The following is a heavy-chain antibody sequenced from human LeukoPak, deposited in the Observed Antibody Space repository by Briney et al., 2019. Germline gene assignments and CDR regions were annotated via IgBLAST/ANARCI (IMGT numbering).Heavy chain of an antibody. J-gene: IGHJ5*02. V-gene: IGHV3-15*01. CDR3: TTGFSGWLRFDP. D-gene: IGHD6-19*01. Sequence: ARSLRLSXAVSGFTFSNVCISWVRQLAGEGLGWVGRIQTKTDGGTTDYAAHVRGRFTITRDDAKNTLYLQMNSLKTEDTAVYYCTTGFSGWLRFDPWGQGTLVTVSS. CDR1: GFTFSNVC. CDR2: IQTKTDGGTT.